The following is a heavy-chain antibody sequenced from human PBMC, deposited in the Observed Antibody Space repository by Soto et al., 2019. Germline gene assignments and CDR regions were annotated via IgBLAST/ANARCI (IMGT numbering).Heavy chain of an antibody. Sequence: EVQLVESGGGLVQPGGSLRLSCSASGFTFSAYWMSWVRQAPGKGPEWVANIKHDGGEKYYVDSVRGRFTISRDNAKNSLSLQMNSLTGEDTAVYFCARVPPASVGATSPDSWGQGTLVIVSS. CDR1: GFTFSAYW. V-gene: IGHV3-7*05. J-gene: IGHJ4*02. CDR3: ARVPPASVGATSPDS. D-gene: IGHD1-26*01. CDR2: IKHDGGEK.